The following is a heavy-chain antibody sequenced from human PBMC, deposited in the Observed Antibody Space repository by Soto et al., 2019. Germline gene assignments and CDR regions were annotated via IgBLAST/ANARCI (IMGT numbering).Heavy chain of an antibody. J-gene: IGHJ5*02. D-gene: IGHD1-26*01. Sequence: QLQLQESGSGLVKPSQTLSLTCAVSGGSISSGGYSWSWIRQPPGKGLEWIGYIYHSGSTYYNPSXEXXVTLSVDRSKNQFSLKLSSVTAADTAVYYCARESLHNWFDPWGQGTLVTVSS. V-gene: IGHV4-30-2*01. CDR2: IYHSGST. CDR3: ARESLHNWFDP. CDR1: GGSISSGGYS.